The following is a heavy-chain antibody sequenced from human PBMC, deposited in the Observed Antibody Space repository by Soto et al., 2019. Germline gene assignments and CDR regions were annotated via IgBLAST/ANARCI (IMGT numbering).Heavy chain of an antibody. CDR2: IYPGDSDT. D-gene: IGHD3-9*01. V-gene: IGHV5-51*01. J-gene: IGHJ3*02. Sequence: GESLKISCRGSGYSFTSYWIGWVRQMPGKGLEWMGIIYPGDSDTRYSPSFQGQVTISADKSISTAYLQWSSLKASDTAMYYCAIYYDILTGYYRRCGPDALDIWGQGTMVTVSS. CDR3: AIYYDILTGYYRRCGPDALDI. CDR1: GYSFTSYW.